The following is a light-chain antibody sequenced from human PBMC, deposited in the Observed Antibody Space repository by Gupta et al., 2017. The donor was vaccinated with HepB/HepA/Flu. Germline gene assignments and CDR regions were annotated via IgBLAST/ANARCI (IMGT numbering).Light chain of an antibody. Sequence: DIMMTQSPSSLSASVGDEVTITCQTSQDISNYLNWYQQKPGKAPKVLIYEVSNLETGVPSRFSGSGSGTELTLTISSLQPDDIATYYCQQDDNHPITFGAGTRVEIK. CDR3: QQDDNHPIT. CDR2: EVS. V-gene: IGKV1-33*01. J-gene: IGKJ4*01. CDR1: QDISNY.